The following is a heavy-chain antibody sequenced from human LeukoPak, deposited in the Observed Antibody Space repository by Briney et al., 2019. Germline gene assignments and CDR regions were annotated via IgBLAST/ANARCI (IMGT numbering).Heavy chain of an antibody. Sequence: PSETLSLTCTVSGGSIRSYNWSWIRQPPGKGLEWIGYLFYSGSTNYNPPLKSRVTTSVDTSKNQFSVEVTSVTAADTAVYYCARQSGTYIDHWGQGILVTVSS. CDR1: GGSIRSYN. V-gene: IGHV4-59*08. CDR3: ARQSGTYIDH. J-gene: IGHJ4*02. D-gene: IGHD1-26*01. CDR2: LFYSGST.